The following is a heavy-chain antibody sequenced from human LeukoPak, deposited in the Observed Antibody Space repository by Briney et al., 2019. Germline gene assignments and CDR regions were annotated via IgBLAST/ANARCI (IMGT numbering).Heavy chain of an antibody. V-gene: IGHV1-69*05. J-gene: IGHJ4*02. CDR2: IIPIFGTA. CDR3: ARGDYYDSSGYYWPCFDY. Sequence: SVKVSCKASGGTFSSYAISWVRQAPGQGLEWMGRIIPIFGTANYAQKFQGRVTITTDESTSTAYMELSSLRSEDTAVYYCARGDYYDSSGYYWPCFDYWGQGTLVTVSS. CDR1: GGTFSSYA. D-gene: IGHD3-22*01.